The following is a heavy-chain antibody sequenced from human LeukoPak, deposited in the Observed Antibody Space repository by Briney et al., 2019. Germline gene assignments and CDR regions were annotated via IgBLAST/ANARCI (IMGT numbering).Heavy chain of an antibody. J-gene: IGHJ4*02. D-gene: IGHD1-26*01. Sequence: SVKVSCKASGGTFTSYAISWVRQAPGQGLEWMGRIIPIFGTANYAQKFQGRVTITTDESTSTAYMELSSLRSEDAAVYYCARAGGSYVAYDYWGQGTLVTVSS. CDR3: ARAGGSYVAYDY. CDR1: GGTFTSYA. V-gene: IGHV1-69*05. CDR2: IIPIFGTA.